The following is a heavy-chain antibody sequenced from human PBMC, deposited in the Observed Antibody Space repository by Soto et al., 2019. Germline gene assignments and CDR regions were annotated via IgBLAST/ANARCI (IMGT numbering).Heavy chain of an antibody. CDR2: ISRSVSTI. CDR3: VRGSQKGYYYDMDV. J-gene: IGHJ6*02. D-gene: IGHD2-15*01. V-gene: IGHV3-48*03. CDR1: GFTFSSYD. Sequence: GGSLRLSCAASGFTFSSYDMNWVRQAPGKGLEWVSYISRSVSTIYYADSVKGRFTISRDNAKNSLYLQMNGLRAEDTAVYYCVRGSQKGYYYDMDVWGQGTTVTVSS.